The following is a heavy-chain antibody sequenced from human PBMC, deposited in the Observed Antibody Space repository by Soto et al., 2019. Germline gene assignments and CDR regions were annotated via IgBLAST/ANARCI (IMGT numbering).Heavy chain of an antibody. D-gene: IGHD5-12*01. J-gene: IGHJ4*02. Sequence: GGSLRLSCAASGFTFSSYGMHWVRQAPGKGLEWVAVIWYDGSNKYYADSVKGRFTISRDNSKNTLYLQMNSLRAEDTAVYYCAVHSVYDGWAWDYFDYWGQGTLVTVSS. V-gene: IGHV3-33*01. CDR2: IWYDGSNK. CDR1: GFTFSSYG. CDR3: AVHSVYDGWAWDYFDY.